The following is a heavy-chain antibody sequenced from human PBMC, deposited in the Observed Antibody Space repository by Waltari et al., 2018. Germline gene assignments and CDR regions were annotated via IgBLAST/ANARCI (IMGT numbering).Heavy chain of an antibody. Sequence: QVQLVQSGAEVKKPGASVKISCKTSEYTFTSSYIQWVRQATGQGLEWMGIINPSGGSTIYAQKFQGRVTMTRDTSTSTVYMELSSLRSEDTAVYYCALDTGALWMDVWGQGTTVTVSS. J-gene: IGHJ6*02. CDR1: EYTFTSSY. CDR2: INPSGGST. V-gene: IGHV1-46*01. D-gene: IGHD2-21*01. CDR3: ALDTGALWMDV.